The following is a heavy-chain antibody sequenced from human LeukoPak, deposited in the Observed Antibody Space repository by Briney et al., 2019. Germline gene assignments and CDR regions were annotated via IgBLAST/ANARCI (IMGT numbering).Heavy chain of an antibody. J-gene: IGHJ3*02. CDR3: GLVQGHDAFDI. Sequence: GGSLRLSCAASGFTFSSYSMNWVRQAPGKGLEWVSSISSSSSYIYYADSVKGRFTISRDNAKNSLYLQMNSLRAEDTAVYYCGLVQGHDAFDIWGQGTMVTVSS. D-gene: IGHD6-13*01. V-gene: IGHV3-21*01. CDR1: GFTFSSYS. CDR2: ISSSSSYI.